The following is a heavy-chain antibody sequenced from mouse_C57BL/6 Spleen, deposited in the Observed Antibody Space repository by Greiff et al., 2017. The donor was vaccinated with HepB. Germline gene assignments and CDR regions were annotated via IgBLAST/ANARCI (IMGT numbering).Heavy chain of an antibody. V-gene: IGHV1-80*01. D-gene: IGHD3-1*01. CDR2: IYPGDGDT. J-gene: IGHJ4*01. Sequence: QVQLKQSGAELVKPGASVKISCKASGYAFSSYWMNWVKQRPGKGLEWIGQIYPGDGDTNYNGKFKGKATLTADKSSSTAYMQLSSLTSEDSAVYFCARGYTDSPYAMDYWGQGTSVTVSS. CDR3: ARGYTDSPYAMDY. CDR1: GYAFSSYW.